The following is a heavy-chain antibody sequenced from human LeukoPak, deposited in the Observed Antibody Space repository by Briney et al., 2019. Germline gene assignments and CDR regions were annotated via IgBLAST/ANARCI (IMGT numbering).Heavy chain of an antibody. Sequence: PSETLSLIRSVSGGSISSYWRSWIRQPAGKGLEFIGRIYTTGRTNYNPSLKSRVSMSVDTSKNKFSLELRSVTAADTAVYFCARAGYTISSYRFDYWGQGALVTVSS. V-gene: IGHV4-4*07. CDR2: IYTTGRT. CDR3: ARAGYTISSYRFDY. J-gene: IGHJ4*02. D-gene: IGHD3-16*02. CDR1: GGSISSYW.